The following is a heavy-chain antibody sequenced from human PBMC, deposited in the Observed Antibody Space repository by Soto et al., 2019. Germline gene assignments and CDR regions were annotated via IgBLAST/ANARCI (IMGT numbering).Heavy chain of an antibody. J-gene: IGHJ5*02. D-gene: IGHD4-17*01. CDR1: GFTVSPNY. Sequence: EVQLVESGGGLVQPGGSLRISCVASGFTVSPNYVSWVRQAPGKGLEWVAIMYDGGSTYYADSVKGRFTISRDNSKNTVYLQMNSLRGVDTAVYYCARGDGDYGRRLDPWGQGTLVTVSS. CDR3: ARGDGDYGRRLDP. CDR2: MYDGGST. V-gene: IGHV3-66*01.